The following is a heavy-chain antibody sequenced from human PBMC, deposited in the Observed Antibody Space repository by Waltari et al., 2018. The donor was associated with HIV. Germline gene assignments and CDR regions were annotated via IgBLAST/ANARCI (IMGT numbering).Heavy chain of an antibody. CDR2: IYYSGIT. V-gene: IGHV4-39*01. J-gene: IGHJ5*02. CDR1: GGSISSSSYY. CDR3: ARMGSSWYRGPIAGWFDP. D-gene: IGHD6-13*01. Sequence: QLQLQESGPGLVKPSETLSLTCTVSGGSISSSSYYWGWIRQPPGKGLEWIGSIYYSGITHYTPSLKSRVTISVDTSKNQFSLKLSSVTAADTAVYYCARMGSSWYRGPIAGWFDPWGQGTLVTVSS.